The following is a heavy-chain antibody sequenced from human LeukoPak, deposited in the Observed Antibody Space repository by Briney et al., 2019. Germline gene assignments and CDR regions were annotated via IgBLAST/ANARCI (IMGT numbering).Heavy chain of an antibody. CDR1: GFTVSSNY. V-gene: IGHV3-66*02. J-gene: IGHJ5*02. CDR3: ARSIAPAKRWFDP. D-gene: IGHD2-15*01. CDR2: IYSGGST. Sequence: GSLRLSCAASGFTVSSNYMSWVRQAPGKGLEWVSVIYSGGSTYYADSVKGRFTISRDNSKNTLYLQMNSLRAEDTAVYYCARSIAPAKRWFDPWGQGTLVTVSS.